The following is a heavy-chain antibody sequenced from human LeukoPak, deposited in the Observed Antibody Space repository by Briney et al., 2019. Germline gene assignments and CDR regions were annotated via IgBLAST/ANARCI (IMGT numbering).Heavy chain of an antibody. D-gene: IGHD5-24*01. CDR1: GGSISSYY. V-gene: IGHV4-59*12. CDR2: IYYSGST. Sequence: SETLSLTCTVSGGSISSYYWSWIRQPPGKGLEWIGYIYYSGSTNYNPSLKSRVTISVDTSKNQFSLKLSSVTAADTAVYYCAKDGLSGYNLDYWGRGTLVTVSS. J-gene: IGHJ4*02. CDR3: AKDGLSGYNLDY.